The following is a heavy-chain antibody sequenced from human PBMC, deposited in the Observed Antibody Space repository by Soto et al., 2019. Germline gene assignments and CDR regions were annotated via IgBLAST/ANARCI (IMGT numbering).Heavy chain of an antibody. CDR2: IDPIDSYT. D-gene: IGHD3-22*01. CDR1: GYSFPSHW. CDR3: ARNARPMNWFDP. V-gene: IGHV5-10-1*01. J-gene: IGHJ5*02. Sequence: GESLKISCKGSGYSFPSHWISWVRQMPGKGLEWMGRIDPIDSYTNYSPSFQGHITISADRSTSTAYLQWSSLKASDTAMYYCARNARPMNWFDPWGHGTLVTVSS.